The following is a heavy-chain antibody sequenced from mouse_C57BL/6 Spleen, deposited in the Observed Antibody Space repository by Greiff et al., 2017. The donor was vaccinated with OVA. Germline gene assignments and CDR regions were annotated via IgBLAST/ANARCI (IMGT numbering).Heavy chain of an antibody. J-gene: IGHJ2*01. CDR3: TRGSSYVRFDY. CDR2: IDPETGGT. CDR1: GYTFTDYE. Sequence: VQRVESGAELVRPGASVTLSCKASGYTFTDYEMHWVKQTPVHGLEWIGAIDPETGGTAYNQKFKGKAILTADKSSSTAYMELRSLTSEDSAVYYCTRGSSYVRFDYWGQGTTLTVSS. V-gene: IGHV1-15*01. D-gene: IGHD1-1*01.